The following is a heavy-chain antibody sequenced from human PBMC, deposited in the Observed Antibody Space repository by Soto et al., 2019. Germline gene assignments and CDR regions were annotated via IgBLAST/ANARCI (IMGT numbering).Heavy chain of an antibody. CDR3: ARKSLGAKGADH. CDR1: GDTFNSYV. J-gene: IGHJ4*02. CDR2: LIPIIGVT. V-gene: IGHV1-69*17. D-gene: IGHD3-16*01. Sequence: QVQLVQSGAEVKRPGSSVKVSCESSGDTFNSYVISWVRQAPGQGLEWMGGLIPIIGVTHYAQKFQGRVTMSALSSTCKAYMELPNLGSEDTALYYCARKSLGAKGADHWGQGTLVTVSS.